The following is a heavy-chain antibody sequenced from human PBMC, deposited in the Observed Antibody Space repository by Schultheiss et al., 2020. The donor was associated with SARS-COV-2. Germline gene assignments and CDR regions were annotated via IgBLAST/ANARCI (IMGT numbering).Heavy chain of an antibody. D-gene: IGHD1-26*01. J-gene: IGHJ5*02. CDR3: ARQGYSVSYQGWFDH. CDR1: GYSFTSYW. CDR2: IYPGDSDT. Sequence: GGSLRLSCKGSGYSFTSYWIGWVRQMPGKGLEWMGIIYPGDSDTRYSPSFQGQVTISVDKSITTAYLQWSSLKASDTAVYYCARQGYSVSYQGWFDHWGQGTLVTVSS. V-gene: IGHV5-51*01.